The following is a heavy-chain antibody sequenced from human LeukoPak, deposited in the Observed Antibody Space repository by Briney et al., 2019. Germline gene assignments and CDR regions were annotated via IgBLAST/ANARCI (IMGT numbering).Heavy chain of an antibody. J-gene: IGHJ4*02. D-gene: IGHD3-9*01. CDR3: AKGGKYDILTGYRRPRLLGDF. CDR1: GFTFSSHG. V-gene: IGHV3-30*02. CDR2: IRYDGSNK. Sequence: GGSLRLSCAASGFTFSSHGMHWVRQTPAKGLEWVAFIRYDGSNKYYADSVKGRFIISRDNSKNTLFLQMNSLRPEDTAVYYCAKGGKYDILTGYRRPRLLGDFWGQGTLVTVSS.